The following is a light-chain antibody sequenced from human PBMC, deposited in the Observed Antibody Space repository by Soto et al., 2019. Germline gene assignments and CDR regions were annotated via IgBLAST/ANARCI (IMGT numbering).Light chain of an antibody. V-gene: IGLV1-47*02. CDR3: ATWDDDLYTPI. CDR1: SSNIESNW. CDR2: NNK. Sequence: QSVVTQAPSVSGTPGQRVTISCSGSSSNIESNWVYWYQQLPGTAPKLLIYNNKQRPSGVPDRFSGSKSGTSASLAITGLRSDDEADYDCATWDDDLYTPIIGGGTKLTVL. J-gene: IGLJ2*01.